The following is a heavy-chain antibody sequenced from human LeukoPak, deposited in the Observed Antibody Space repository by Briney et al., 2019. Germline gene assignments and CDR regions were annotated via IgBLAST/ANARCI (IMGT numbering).Heavy chain of an antibody. V-gene: IGHV3-23*01. J-gene: IGHJ4*02. Sequence: GGSLRLSCAASRFTFSNYAMSWVRQAPGKGLGWVSAITGGGSGIYYADSMKSRFTISRDNSKNTVYLQINSLRAEDTAVYYCAKWGDYDVLTGYYVSDYWGQGTLVTVSS. D-gene: IGHD3-9*01. CDR1: RFTFSNYA. CDR3: AKWGDYDVLTGYYVSDY. CDR2: ITGGGSGI.